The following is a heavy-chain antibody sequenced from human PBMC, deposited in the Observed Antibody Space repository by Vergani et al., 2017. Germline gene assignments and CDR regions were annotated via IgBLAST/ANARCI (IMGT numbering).Heavy chain of an antibody. D-gene: IGHD2-2*01. J-gene: IGHJ4*02. V-gene: IGHV1-8*01. CDR1: GYTFTSYD. CDR2: MNPNSGNT. Sequence: QVQLVQSGAEVKKPGASVKVSCKASGYTFTSYDINWVRQATGQGLEWMGWMNPNSGNTGYAKKFQGRVTMTRNTSISTAYMELSSLRSEDTAVYYCARGWRDCSSTSCSYYFDYWGQGTLVTVSS. CDR3: ARGWRDCSSTSCSYYFDY.